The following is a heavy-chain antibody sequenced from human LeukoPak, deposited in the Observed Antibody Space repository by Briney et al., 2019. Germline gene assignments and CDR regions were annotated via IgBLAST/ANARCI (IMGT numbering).Heavy chain of an antibody. V-gene: IGHV3-30-3*01. CDR3: ARDLHSSRESGGY. CDR1: GFTFSSYA. Sequence: PGGSLRLSCAASGFTFSSYAMHWVRQAPGKGLEWVAVISYDGSNKYYADSVKGRFTISRDNSKNTLYLQMNSLRAEDTAVYYCARDLHSSRESGGYWGQGTLVTVSS. D-gene: IGHD6-13*01. CDR2: ISYDGSNK. J-gene: IGHJ4*02.